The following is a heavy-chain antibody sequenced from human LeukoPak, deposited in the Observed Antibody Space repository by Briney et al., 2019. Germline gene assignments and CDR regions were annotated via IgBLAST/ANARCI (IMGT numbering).Heavy chain of an antibody. Sequence: SVKVSCKASGGTFSSYAISWVRQAPGQGLEWVGRIIPILGIANYAQKFQGRVTITADKSTSTAYMELSSLRSEDTAVYYCARDWHCSSTSCYSRRNYYYYGMDVWGQGTTVTVSS. J-gene: IGHJ6*02. CDR1: GGTFSSYA. CDR3: ARDWHCSSTSCYSRRNYYYYGMDV. CDR2: IIPILGIA. D-gene: IGHD2-2*01. V-gene: IGHV1-69*04.